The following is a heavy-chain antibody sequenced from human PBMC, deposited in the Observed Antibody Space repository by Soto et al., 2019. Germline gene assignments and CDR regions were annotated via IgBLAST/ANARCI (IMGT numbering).Heavy chain of an antibody. CDR1: GLSFSSYW. Sequence: GGSLRLSCTASGLSFSSYWMSWVRQAPGKGLEWVANIKQDGSEKYHVDSVKGRFTISRDNAKSSLYLQMNSLRAEDTAVYYCARLVVVGDSSAYRPCDYWGQGTLVTVSS. CDR3: ARLVVVGDSSAYRPCDY. V-gene: IGHV3-7*05. CDR2: IKQDGSEK. J-gene: IGHJ4*02. D-gene: IGHD3-22*01.